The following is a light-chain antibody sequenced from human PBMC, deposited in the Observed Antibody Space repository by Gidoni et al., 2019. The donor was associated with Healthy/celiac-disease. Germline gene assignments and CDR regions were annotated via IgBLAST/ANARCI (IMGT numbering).Light chain of an antibody. CDR2: AAS. CDR3: QQSSRSPLT. V-gene: IGKV1-39*01. CDR1: QSVSNY. J-gene: IGKJ4*01. Sequence: EIQMTQSPSSLSASIGDRVTITCRASQSVSNYLNWYQQKPGSAPKLLIYAASSLQSGVPSRFSGSGSGTDFTLTISSLQPEDFAIYYCQQSSRSPLTFGGGTKVDI.